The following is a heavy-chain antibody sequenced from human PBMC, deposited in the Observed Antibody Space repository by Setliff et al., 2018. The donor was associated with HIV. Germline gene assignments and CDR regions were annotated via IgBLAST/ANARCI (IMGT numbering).Heavy chain of an antibody. CDR1: GASISSNSYY. V-gene: IGHV4-39*07. D-gene: IGHD3-10*01. J-gene: IGHJ4*02. CDR3: APRHHKYGFL. CDR2: IYYNGNT. Sequence: SETMSLTCSVSGASISSNSYYWGWIRQPPGKGLEWFRSIYYNGNTFYNQSLQSRVTISLDTSKNQFSLELRSVTAADTALYYCAPRHHKYGFLWGQGTLVTVSS.